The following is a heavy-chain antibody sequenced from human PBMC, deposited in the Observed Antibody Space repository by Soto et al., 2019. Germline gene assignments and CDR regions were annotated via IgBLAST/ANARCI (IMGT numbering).Heavy chain of an antibody. V-gene: IGHV3-30*04. D-gene: IGHD3-10*01. Sequence: GGSLRLSCAASGFSFSHYALHWVRQPPGKGLEWVALISYDGENQYFTDSVRGRFTISRDNSKTAVYLEMNDLRLDDTATYYCVSPHSESSNAFDLWGQGTLVTVSS. CDR3: VSPHSESSNAFDL. CDR1: GFSFSHYA. J-gene: IGHJ5*02. CDR2: ISYDGENQ.